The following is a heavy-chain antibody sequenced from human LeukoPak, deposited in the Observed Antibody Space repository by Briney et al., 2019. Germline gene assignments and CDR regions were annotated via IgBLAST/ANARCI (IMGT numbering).Heavy chain of an antibody. CDR1: GFTFRNYY. CDR2: IQQDGSEK. CDR3: ARDPNPDSSGYYS. Sequence: PGGSLRLSCAASGFTFRNYYMSWVRQAPGKGLEWVANIQQDGSEKYYVDSVKGRFTISRDNAKNSLYLQMNSLRAEDTAVYYCARDPNPDSSGYYSWGQGTLVTVSS. J-gene: IGHJ4*02. V-gene: IGHV3-7*01. D-gene: IGHD3-22*01.